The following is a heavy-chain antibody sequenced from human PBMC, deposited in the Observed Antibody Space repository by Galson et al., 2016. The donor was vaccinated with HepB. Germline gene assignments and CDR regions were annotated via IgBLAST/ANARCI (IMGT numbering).Heavy chain of an antibody. J-gene: IGHJ4*02. CDR2: IRSKANSYAT. CDR1: GFTFSGSA. D-gene: IGHD2-21*02. CDR3: TRPKTTVIGGRSDY. Sequence: LRLSCAASGFTFSGSAMHWVRQASGKGLEWVGRIRSKANSYATAYAASVKGRFTISRDDSKNTAYLQMNSLKTEDTAVYYCTRPKTTVIGGRSDYWGQGTLVNGSP. V-gene: IGHV3-73*01.